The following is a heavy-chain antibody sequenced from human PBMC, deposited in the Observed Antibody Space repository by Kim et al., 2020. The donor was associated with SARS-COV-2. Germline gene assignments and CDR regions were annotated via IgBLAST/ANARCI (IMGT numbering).Heavy chain of an antibody. Sequence: ASVKVSCKTSGYTFTDYTLHWVRQAPGQSLEWVGWINTGSGNTKYSANFQGRATITRDTSASTLYMELSGLRFEDTAVYYCAREARYTELDYWGQGTLVTVS. CDR2: INTGSGNT. J-gene: IGHJ4*02. V-gene: IGHV1-3*04. D-gene: IGHD5-18*01. CDR1: GYTFTDYT. CDR3: AREARYTELDY.